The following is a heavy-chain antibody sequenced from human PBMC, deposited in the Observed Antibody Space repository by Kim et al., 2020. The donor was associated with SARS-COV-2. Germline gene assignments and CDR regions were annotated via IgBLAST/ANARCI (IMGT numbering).Heavy chain of an antibody. D-gene: IGHD5-12*01. Sequence: GGSLRLSCAASGFTFSDYYMSWIRQAPGKGLEWVSYISSSSSYTNYADSVKGRFTISRDNAKNSLYLQMNSLRAEDTAVYYCARDPDSGYQYGMDVWGQGTTVTVSS. CDR2: ISSSSSYT. CDR3: ARDPDSGYQYGMDV. V-gene: IGHV3-11*06. CDR1: GFTFSDYY. J-gene: IGHJ6*02.